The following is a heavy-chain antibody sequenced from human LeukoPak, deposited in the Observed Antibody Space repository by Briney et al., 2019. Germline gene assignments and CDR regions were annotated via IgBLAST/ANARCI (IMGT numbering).Heavy chain of an antibody. D-gene: IGHD4-23*01. Sequence: GASVKVSCKASGYSFTRFAINWVRQPPGQGLEWMGWINPNTGNPTYAQGFTGRFVFSLDTSVSTAYLQISSLEAEDTAVYYCTRERVLGYGGNHFDYWGQGTLVTVSS. CDR3: TRERVLGYGGNHFDY. CDR1: GYSFTRFA. V-gene: IGHV7-4-1*02. J-gene: IGHJ4*02. CDR2: INPNTGNP.